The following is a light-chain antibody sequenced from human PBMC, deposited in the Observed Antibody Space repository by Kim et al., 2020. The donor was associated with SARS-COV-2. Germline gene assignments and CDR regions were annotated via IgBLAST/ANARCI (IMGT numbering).Light chain of an antibody. CDR2: KAS. V-gene: IGKV1-5*03. CDR1: QSIGSW. CDR3: QQYSNSLYS. J-gene: IGKJ2*03. Sequence: SPSVGDRVTITCRASQSIGSWLAWYQQKPGKAPNLLIYKASILETGVPSRFSGSESGTEFTLTITSLQPDDFATYYCQQYSNSLYSFGQGTKLEI.